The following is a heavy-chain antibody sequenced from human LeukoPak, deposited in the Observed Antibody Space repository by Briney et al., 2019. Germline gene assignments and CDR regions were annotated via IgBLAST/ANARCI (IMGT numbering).Heavy chain of an antibody. CDR3: ARDEARGYDFRPQDH. CDR1: GFSLRDYS. J-gene: IGHJ4*02. V-gene: IGHV3-21*01. CDR2: ISSSSRYT. D-gene: IGHD3-3*01. Sequence: SGGSLRLSCAASGFSLRDYSVDWVRQAPGKGLEWVSSISSSSRYTFYVDSVKGRFTISRDNAKNSLYLQMNSLRVEDTAVYYCARDEARGYDFRPQDHWGQGTLVSVSS.